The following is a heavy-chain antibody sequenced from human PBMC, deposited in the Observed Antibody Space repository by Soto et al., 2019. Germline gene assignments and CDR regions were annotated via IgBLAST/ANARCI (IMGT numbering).Heavy chain of an antibody. J-gene: IGHJ6*02. CDR2: ISGSGGST. D-gene: IGHD3-16*01. CDR3: DKDFSLIPTAMDV. Sequence: GGSLRLSCAASGFTFSSEAMSGVRKAPGKGLEWVSAISGSGGSTYYAGSVNGRFALSTDNTRKKLHRQLNSLRAEXTAVYYCDKDFSLIPTAMDVSDQVT. V-gene: IGHV3-23*01. CDR1: GFTFSSEA.